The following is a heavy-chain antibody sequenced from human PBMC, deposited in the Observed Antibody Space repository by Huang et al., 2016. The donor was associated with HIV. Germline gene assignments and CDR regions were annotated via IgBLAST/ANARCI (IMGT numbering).Heavy chain of an antibody. CDR2: IHIGGST. D-gene: IGHD3-16*02. J-gene: IGHJ4*02. Sequence: EVQLVESGGGLIEPGGSLRLCCAASGFTVSSHYMSWVRQAPGKGPEWVSAIHIGGSTYYRDSVNGRFTISRDNSKNTLYLQMSSLRVEDTAIYYCAREGQAQGYRMGSWDYWGQGTLVAVSS. CDR3: AREGQAQGYRMGSWDY. V-gene: IGHV3-53*01. CDR1: GFTVSSHY.